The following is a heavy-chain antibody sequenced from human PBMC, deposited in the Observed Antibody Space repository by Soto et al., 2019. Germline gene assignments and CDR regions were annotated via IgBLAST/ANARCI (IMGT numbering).Heavy chain of an antibody. Sequence: SETLSLTCAVYGGSFSGYYWSWIRQPPGKGLEWIGEINHSGSTNYNPSLKSRVTISVDTSKNQFSLKLSSVTAADTAVYYCARGRVQLWLRGRNYFDYWGQGTLVTVSS. CDR2: INHSGST. CDR1: GGSFSGYY. CDR3: ARGRVQLWLRGRNYFDY. J-gene: IGHJ4*02. V-gene: IGHV4-34*01. D-gene: IGHD5-18*01.